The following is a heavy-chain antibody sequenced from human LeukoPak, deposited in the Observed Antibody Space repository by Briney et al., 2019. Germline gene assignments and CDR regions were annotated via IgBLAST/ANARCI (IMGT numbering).Heavy chain of an antibody. V-gene: IGHV3-66*01. D-gene: IGHD6-13*01. Sequence: GGSPRLSCADSGFTVSGDNMSWVRQSQAKGLEWVATFHSGGDTYYADSVKGRFTISRDDSKNMVYLQMNNLRVEDTALYYCASFTSSWHPWGQGTPVTVSS. J-gene: IGHJ1*01. CDR3: ASFTSSWHP. CDR1: GFTVSGDN. CDR2: FHSGGDT.